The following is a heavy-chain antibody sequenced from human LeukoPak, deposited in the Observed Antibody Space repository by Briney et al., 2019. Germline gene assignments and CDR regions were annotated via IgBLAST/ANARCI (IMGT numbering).Heavy chain of an antibody. V-gene: IGHV1-18*01. D-gene: IGHD6-19*01. CDR3: ARHAMGIAVADTDY. J-gene: IGHJ4*02. CDR1: GYTFTSYG. CDR2: ISAYNGNT. Sequence: ASVNVSCTASGYTFTSYGISWVRPAPGQGLEWMGWISAYNGNTNYAQKLQGRVTMTTDTSTSTAYMELRSLRSDDTAVYYCARHAMGIAVADTDYWGQGTLVTVSS.